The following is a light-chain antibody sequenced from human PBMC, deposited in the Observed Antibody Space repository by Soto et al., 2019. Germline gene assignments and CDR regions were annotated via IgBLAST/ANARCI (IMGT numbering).Light chain of an antibody. CDR3: QQYVTSSPRT. CDR2: GIS. CDR1: HTISSSY. Sequence: EMVLTHSPGTLSLSPGERATLSCRASHTISSSYLAWYQQKPGQAPRLLMYGISRRATGIPDRFCGSGSGTDFTLTITRLEPEDFAVYYCQQYVTSSPRTFGQGTKVDIK. J-gene: IGKJ1*01. V-gene: IGKV3-20*01.